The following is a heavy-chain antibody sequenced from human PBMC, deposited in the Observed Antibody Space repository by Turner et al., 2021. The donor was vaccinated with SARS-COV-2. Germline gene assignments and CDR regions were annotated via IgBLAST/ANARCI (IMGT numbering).Heavy chain of an antibody. CDR1: GFTFSCYG. D-gene: IGHD5-12*01. J-gene: IGHJ4*02. CDR3: ARDPFAVKSGYGGYDY. V-gene: IGHV3-33*01. CDR2: IWYDGSNK. Sequence: QVQLVASGGVLVQPGRSLRLSCAASGFTFSCYGMHWVRQGPGKGQGWVEMIWYDGSNKSDGDSVKGRFTISRDNSKNTLYLKMNSLRAKDTAVYYCARDPFAVKSGYGGYDYWGQGTLVTVSS.